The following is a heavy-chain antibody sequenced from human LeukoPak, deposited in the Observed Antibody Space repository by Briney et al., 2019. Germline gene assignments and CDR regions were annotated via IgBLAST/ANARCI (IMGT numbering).Heavy chain of an antibody. J-gene: IGHJ4*02. D-gene: IGHD3-22*01. Sequence: SETLSLTCTVSGGSISSHYWSWIRQPPGKGLEWIGYIYYSGSTNYNPSLKSRVTISVDTSKNQFSLKLSSVAAADTAVYYCARGTYYYDSSGYKFDYWGQGTLVTVSS. CDR1: GGSISSHY. CDR3: ARGTYYYDSSGYKFDY. V-gene: IGHV4-59*11. CDR2: IYYSGST.